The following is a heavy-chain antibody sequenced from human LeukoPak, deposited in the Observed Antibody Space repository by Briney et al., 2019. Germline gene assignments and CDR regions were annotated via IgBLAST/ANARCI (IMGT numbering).Heavy chain of an antibody. CDR1: VFTFSSYA. J-gene: IGHJ4*02. CDR2: ISGSGGST. CDR3: EKDHVRRYSYEIFDY. Sequence: GGSLRLSCAASVFTFSSYAMSWVRQAPGKGLEWVSAISGSGGSTYYADSVKGRFTISRDNSKNTLYLQMNSLRAEDTAVYYCEKDHVRRYSYEIFDYWGQGTLVTVSS. V-gene: IGHV3-23*01. D-gene: IGHD5-18*01.